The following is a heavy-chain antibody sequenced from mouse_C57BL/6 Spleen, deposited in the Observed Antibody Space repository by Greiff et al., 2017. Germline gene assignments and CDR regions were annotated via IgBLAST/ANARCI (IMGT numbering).Heavy chain of an antibody. V-gene: IGHV1-82*01. CDR2: IYPGDGDT. CDR1: GYAFSSSW. D-gene: IGHD2-10*02. J-gene: IGHJ1*03. Sequence: QVQLQQSGPELVKPGASVKISCKASGYAFSSSWMNWVKQRPGKGLEWIGRIYPGDGDTNYNGKFKGKATLTADKSSSTAYMQLSSLTSEDSAVYFCAREYGNYERYFDVWGTGTTGTVSS. CDR3: AREYGNYERYFDV.